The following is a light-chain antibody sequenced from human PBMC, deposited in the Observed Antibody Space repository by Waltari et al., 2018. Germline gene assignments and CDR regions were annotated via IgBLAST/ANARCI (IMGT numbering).Light chain of an antibody. J-gene: IGLJ2*01. Sequence: SFEVSQPLSVSVALGQTARISCVANNIGGTTVHWLQQKPGQAPLLVIYRDRDRPSGIPERFSGSKSGTTATLTISGAQAGDEADYYCQVWGSGTVFGGGTKLTVL. V-gene: IGLV3-9*01. CDR1: NIGGTT. CDR3: QVWGSGTV. CDR2: RDR.